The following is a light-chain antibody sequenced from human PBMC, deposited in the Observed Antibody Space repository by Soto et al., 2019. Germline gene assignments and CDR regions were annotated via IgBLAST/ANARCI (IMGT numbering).Light chain of an antibody. V-gene: IGLV2-23*01. CDR3: CSYAGSSTLV. CDR2: AGS. J-gene: IGLJ2*01. Sequence: QSAPTQPASVSGSPGQSITISCTGTSSDVGSYNLVSWYQQHPGKAPKLMIYAGSKRPSGVSNRFSGSKSGNTASLTISGLQAEDEADYYCCSYAGSSTLVFGGGTKITVL. CDR1: SSDVGSYNL.